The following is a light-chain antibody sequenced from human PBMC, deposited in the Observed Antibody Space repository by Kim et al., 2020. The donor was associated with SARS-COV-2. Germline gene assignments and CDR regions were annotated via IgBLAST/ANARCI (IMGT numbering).Light chain of an antibody. CDR3: QQANSFPRT. V-gene: IGKV1-12*01. CDR2: LVS. CDR1: QGISSS. J-gene: IGKJ1*01. Sequence: DIQMTQSPSSVSASVGDRVTITCRASQGISSSLAWYQQTPGKAPKLLIYLVSSLQSGVPSRFSGSGSGTDFTLTISTLQPEDFGTYYCQQANSFPRTFGQGTKVDIK.